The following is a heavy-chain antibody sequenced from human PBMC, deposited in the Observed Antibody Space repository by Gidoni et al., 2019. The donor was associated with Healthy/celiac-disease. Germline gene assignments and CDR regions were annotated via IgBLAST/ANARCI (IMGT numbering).Heavy chain of an antibody. CDR1: GFTFSSYG. V-gene: IGHV3-33*01. J-gene: IGHJ6*02. CDR2: IWYDGSNK. Sequence: QVQLVESGGGVVQTGRSLRLSCAASGFTFSSYGMHWVRQAPGKGLEWVAVIWYDGSNKYYADSVKGRFTIARDNSKNTLYLQMNSLRAEDTAVYYCARDSSYDTRGGMDVWGQGTTVTVSS. D-gene: IGHD3-22*01. CDR3: ARDSSYDTRGGMDV.